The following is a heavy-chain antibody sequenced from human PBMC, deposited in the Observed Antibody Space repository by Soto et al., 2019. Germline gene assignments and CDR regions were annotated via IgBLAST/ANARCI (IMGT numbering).Heavy chain of an antibody. Sequence: QVQLVQSGAEVKKPGSSVKVSCKASGGTFSSYAISWVRQAPGQGLEWMGGIIPIFGTANYAQKFQGRVTXNAXEXKSTAYMELSSLRSEDTAVYYCARDLGALGYYGMDVWGQGTTVTVSS. V-gene: IGHV1-69*12. J-gene: IGHJ6*02. D-gene: IGHD3-16*01. CDR1: GGTFSSYA. CDR2: IIPIFGTA. CDR3: ARDLGALGYYGMDV.